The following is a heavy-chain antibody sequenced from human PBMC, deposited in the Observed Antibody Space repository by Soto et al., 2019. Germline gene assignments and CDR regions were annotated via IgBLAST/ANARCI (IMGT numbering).Heavy chain of an antibody. J-gene: IGHJ5*02. D-gene: IGHD3-10*01. CDR1: GGSISSGGYS. CDR3: ARVVTMVRGVTNWFDP. Sequence: QLQLQESGSGLVKPSQTLSLTCAVSGGSISSGGYSWSWIRQPPGKGLEWIGYIYHSGSTYYNPSLKSRVTISVDRSKNQFSLKLSSVTAADTAVYYCARVVTMVRGVTNWFDPWGQGTLVTVSS. V-gene: IGHV4-30-2*01. CDR2: IYHSGST.